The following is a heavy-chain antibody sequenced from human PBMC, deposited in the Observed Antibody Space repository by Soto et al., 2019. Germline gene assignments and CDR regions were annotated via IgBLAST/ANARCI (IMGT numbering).Heavy chain of an antibody. CDR3: ASVTFGGIVLAH. J-gene: IGHJ4*02. CDR1: AASFSKYY. CDR2: IYFNGNT. Sequence: PSETLSLTCTVSAASFSKYYWTWIRQPPGKGLEWIGYIYFNGNTKYNPSLEGRLTISIDMSKKEFSPKLTSVTAADAAVYYCASVTFGGIVLAHWGQGTLVTVSS. V-gene: IGHV4-59*01. D-gene: IGHD3-16*01.